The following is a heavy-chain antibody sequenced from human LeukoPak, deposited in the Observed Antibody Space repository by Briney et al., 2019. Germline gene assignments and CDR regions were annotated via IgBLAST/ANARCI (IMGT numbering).Heavy chain of an antibody. J-gene: IGHJ3*02. D-gene: IGHD3-22*01. CDR1: GYTFTGYY. CDR3: ARGGYYDSSGHDAFDI. Sequence: GASVKVSCKASGYTFTGYYMHWVRQAPGQGLEWMGWINPNSGGTNYAQKFQGWVTTTRDTSISTAYMELSRLRSDDTAVYYCARGGYYDSSGHDAFDIWGQGTMVTVSS. CDR2: INPNSGGT. V-gene: IGHV1-2*04.